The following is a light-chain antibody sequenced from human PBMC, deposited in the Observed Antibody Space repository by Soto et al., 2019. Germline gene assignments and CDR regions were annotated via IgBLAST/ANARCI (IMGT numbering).Light chain of an antibody. CDR1: SSDVGGYNY. J-gene: IGLJ1*01. Sequence: QSALTQPPSASGSPGQSVAISCPRTSSDVGGYNYVSWYQQHPGKAPKLMIYEVNKRPSGVTDRFSGSKSGNTASLTVSGLQAEDEADYYCSSDAGSSNVFGTGTQLTVL. V-gene: IGLV2-8*01. CDR2: EVN. CDR3: SSDAGSSNV.